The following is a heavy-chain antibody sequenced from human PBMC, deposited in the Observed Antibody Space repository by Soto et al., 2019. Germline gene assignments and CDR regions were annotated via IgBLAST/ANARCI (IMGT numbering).Heavy chain of an antibody. CDR1: GLTFKSYA. J-gene: IGHJ4*02. D-gene: IGHD6-19*01. CDR3: ARGGKYSSGRIGDLDY. CDR2: ISYDGSNK. Sequence: QVQLVESGGGLVQPGRSLRLSCAASGLTFKSYAMHWVRQAPGKGLEWVAVISYDGSNKYYADSVKGRFTISRDNSKNTLYLEMNSLRAEDTAVFYCARGGKYSSGRIGDLDYWGQGTLVTVSS. V-gene: IGHV3-30-3*01.